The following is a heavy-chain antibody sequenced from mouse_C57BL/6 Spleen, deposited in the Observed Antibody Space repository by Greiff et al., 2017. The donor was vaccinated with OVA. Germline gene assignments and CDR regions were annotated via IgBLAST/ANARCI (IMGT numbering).Heavy chain of an antibody. Sequence: EVMLVESGGGLVKPGGSLKLSCAASGFTFSDYGMHWVRQAPEKGLEWVAYISSGSSTIYYADTVKGRFTISRDNAKNTLFLQMTSLRSEDTAMYYCARQENWNWYFDVWGTGTTVTVSS. V-gene: IGHV5-17*01. CDR1: GFTFSDYG. CDR2: ISSGSSTI. D-gene: IGHD4-1*01. CDR3: ARQENWNWYFDV. J-gene: IGHJ1*03.